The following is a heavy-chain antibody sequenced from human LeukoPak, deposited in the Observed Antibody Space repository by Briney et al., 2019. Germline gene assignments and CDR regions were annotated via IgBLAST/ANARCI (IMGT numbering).Heavy chain of an antibody. Sequence: GGSLGLSCAASGFTVITNDMTWVRQAPGKGLEWVSVLYSDGNTKYADSVQGRFTISRDNSKNTLYLEMNCLRPDDTAVYYCARGVEPLAANTLAYWGQGTLVTVSS. CDR1: GFTVITND. CDR2: LYSDGNT. J-gene: IGHJ4*02. D-gene: IGHD1-14*01. CDR3: ARGVEPLAANTLAY. V-gene: IGHV3-53*01.